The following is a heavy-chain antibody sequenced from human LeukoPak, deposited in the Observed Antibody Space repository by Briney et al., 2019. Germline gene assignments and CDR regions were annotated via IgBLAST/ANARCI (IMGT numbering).Heavy chain of an antibody. Sequence: GGSLRLSCAASGFFFSSYEMNWVRQAPGKGLEWVSYISSSGSAIFYADSVKGRFTISRDNAKNSLFLQMNSLRAEDTAFYYCASKGGFDDWGQGTLVT. J-gene: IGHJ4*02. V-gene: IGHV3-48*03. CDR1: GFFFSSYE. CDR2: ISSSGSAI. CDR3: ASKGGFDD. D-gene: IGHD2-15*01.